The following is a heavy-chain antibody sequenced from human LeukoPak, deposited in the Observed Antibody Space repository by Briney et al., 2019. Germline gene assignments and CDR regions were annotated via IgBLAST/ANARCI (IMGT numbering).Heavy chain of an antibody. CDR1: GFTFSSYG. J-gene: IGHJ4*02. Sequence: HAGGSLRLSCAASGFTFSSYGMHWVRQAPGKGLEWVAFIRYDGSNNYYADSVKGRFTISRDNSKNTLYLQMNSLRAEDTAVYYCAKDQTRGYSYGSDYWGQGTLVTVSS. D-gene: IGHD5-18*01. V-gene: IGHV3-30*02. CDR2: IRYDGSNN. CDR3: AKDQTRGYSYGSDY.